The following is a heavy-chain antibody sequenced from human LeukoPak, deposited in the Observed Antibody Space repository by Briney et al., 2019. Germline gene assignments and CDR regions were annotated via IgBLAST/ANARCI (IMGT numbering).Heavy chain of an antibody. CDR1: GGSFSGYY. V-gene: IGHV4-34*01. CDR3: ARDGALRHRGMDV. Sequence: SETLSLTCAVYGGSFSGYYWSWIRLPPGKGLEWIGEINHSGSTNYNPSLKSRVTISVDTSKNQFSLKLSSVTAADTAVYYCARDGALRHRGMDVWGQGTTVTVSS. J-gene: IGHJ6*02. CDR2: INHSGST.